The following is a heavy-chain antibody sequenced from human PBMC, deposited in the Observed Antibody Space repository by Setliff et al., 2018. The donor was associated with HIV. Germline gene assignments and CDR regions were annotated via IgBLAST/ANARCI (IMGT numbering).Heavy chain of an antibody. V-gene: IGHV4-34*01. D-gene: IGHD6-13*01. CDR3: ARESPSSSWFYFDF. Sequence: SETLSLTCAVYGGSFSAYYWGWIRQSPGKGLEWIGEINHRGSTNYNPSLKSRVTVSVDTSKNPFSLKFGSVTAADTAVYYCARESPSSSWFYFDFWGKGTLVTVSS. CDR1: GGSFSAYY. CDR2: INHRGST. J-gene: IGHJ4*02.